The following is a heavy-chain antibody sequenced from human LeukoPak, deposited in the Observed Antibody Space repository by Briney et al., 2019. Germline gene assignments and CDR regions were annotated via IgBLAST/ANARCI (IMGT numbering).Heavy chain of an antibody. CDR2: SSVSGST. CDR3: ARDSGITATTAFAFDV. V-gene: IGHV4-4*07. Sequence: SETLSLTCTVSGDSISNCYWNWIRQPAGKGLEWIGRSSVSGSTNYNPSLKSRVTMSVDTSKEQFSLKLSSVTAADTAVYFCARDSGITATTAFAFDVWGQGTEVTVSS. D-gene: IGHD1-20*01. J-gene: IGHJ3*01. CDR1: GDSISNCY.